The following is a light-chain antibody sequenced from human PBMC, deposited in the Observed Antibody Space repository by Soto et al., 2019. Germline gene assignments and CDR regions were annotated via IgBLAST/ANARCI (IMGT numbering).Light chain of an antibody. J-gene: IGLJ3*02. Sequence: QSVLTQPPSVSGAPGQRVTISCTGSSSNIGSGYDVHWYQQLPGTAPKLLIYGNTNRPSGVPDRFSGSKSGTSASVAITGLQAEDEAEYYCQSYDSSLSDWVFGGGTKLTVL. V-gene: IGLV1-40*01. CDR1: SSNIGSGYD. CDR2: GNT. CDR3: QSYDSSLSDWV.